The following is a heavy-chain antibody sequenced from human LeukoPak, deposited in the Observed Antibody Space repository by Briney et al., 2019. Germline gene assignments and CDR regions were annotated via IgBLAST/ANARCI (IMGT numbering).Heavy chain of an antibody. CDR3: ARGRGPRVATMKGFDY. CDR2: IYYSGST. CDR1: GGSISSSSYY. Sequence: SETLSLTCTVSGGSISSSSYYWGWIRQPPGKGLEWIGSIYYSGSTNYNPSLKSRVTISVDTSKNQFSLKLSSVTAADTAVYYCARGRGPRVATMKGFDYWGQGTLVTVSP. J-gene: IGHJ4*02. D-gene: IGHD5-24*01. V-gene: IGHV4-39*07.